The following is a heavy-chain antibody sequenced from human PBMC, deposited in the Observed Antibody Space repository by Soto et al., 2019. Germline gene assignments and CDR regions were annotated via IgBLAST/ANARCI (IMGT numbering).Heavy chain of an antibody. V-gene: IGHV3-30*04. Sequence: QVQLVESGGGVVQPGRSLRLSCAASGFTFSSYAMHWVRQAPGKGLEWVAVISYVGRNKYYADSVKGRFTVSRDNSKNKLYLQMNSLRAEDTAVYYCARDGGQLLYYYYGMDVWGQGTTVTVSS. CDR3: ARDGGQLLYYYYGMDV. D-gene: IGHD1-1*01. J-gene: IGHJ6*02. CDR2: ISYVGRNK. CDR1: GFTFSSYA.